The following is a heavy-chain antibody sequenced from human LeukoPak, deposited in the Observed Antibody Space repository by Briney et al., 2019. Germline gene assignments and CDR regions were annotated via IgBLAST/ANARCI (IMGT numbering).Heavy chain of an antibody. D-gene: IGHD3-10*02. CDR1: GFTFSNYW. J-gene: IGHJ6*04. Sequence: PGGSLRLSCAASGFTFSNYWMSWVRQAPGKGLEWVSYISSSGSTIYYADSVKGRFTISRDNAKHSLYLQMNSLRAEDTAVYYCAELGITMIGGVWGKGTTVTISS. V-gene: IGHV3-48*03. CDR2: ISSSGSTI. CDR3: AELGITMIGGV.